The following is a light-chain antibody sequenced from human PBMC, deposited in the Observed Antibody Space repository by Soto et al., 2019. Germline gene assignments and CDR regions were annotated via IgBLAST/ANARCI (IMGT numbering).Light chain of an antibody. Sequence: AVYMTQSPSSLSASVVDTVTITCRASRGIRTDLGWHRQRPGKAPELLISGASNLQSGVSSRFSGSGSGTSFTLTIYSLQPEDFATYYCLQDYNYPLTFGQGTKVDIK. J-gene: IGKJ1*01. CDR3: LQDYNYPLT. V-gene: IGKV1-6*02. CDR1: RGIRTD. CDR2: GAS.